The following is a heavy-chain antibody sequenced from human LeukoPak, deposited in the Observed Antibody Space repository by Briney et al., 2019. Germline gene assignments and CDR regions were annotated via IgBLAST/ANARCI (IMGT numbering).Heavy chain of an antibody. CDR2: IYYSGST. J-gene: IGHJ4*02. D-gene: IGHD2-8*01. V-gene: IGHV4-31*03. CDR1: GGSISSGGYY. Sequence: PSQTLSLTCTVSGGSISSGGYYWSWIRQHPGKGLEWIGYIYYSGSTYYNPSLKSRVAISVDTSKNQFSLKLRSVTAADTAVYYCASYRPLGYCTNGVCGFDYWGQGTLVTVSS. CDR3: ASYRPLGYCTNGVCGFDY.